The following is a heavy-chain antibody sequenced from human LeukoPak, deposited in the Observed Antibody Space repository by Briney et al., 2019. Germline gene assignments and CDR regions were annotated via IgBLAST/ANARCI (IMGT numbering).Heavy chain of an antibody. CDR1: GGTFISYA. CDR3: ARESSSWKLNWFDP. Sequence: SVKVSFKASGGTFISYAISWVRQAPGQGLEWMGGIIPIFGTANYAQKFQGRVTITADESTSTAYMELSSLRSEDTAVYYCARESSSWKLNWFDPWGQGTLVTVSS. V-gene: IGHV1-69*01. J-gene: IGHJ5*02. CDR2: IIPIFGTA. D-gene: IGHD6-13*01.